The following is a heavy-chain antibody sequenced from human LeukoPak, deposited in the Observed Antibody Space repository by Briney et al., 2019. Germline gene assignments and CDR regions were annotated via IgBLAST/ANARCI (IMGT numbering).Heavy chain of an antibody. CDR3: ARLGVKYYDFWSGLDV. Sequence: SETLSLTCTVSGGSISSSSYYWGWIRQPPGKGLEWIGSIYYSGSTYYNPSLKSRVTISVDTSKNQFSLKLSSVTAADTAVYYCARLGVKYYDFWSGLDVWGQGTTVTVSS. V-gene: IGHV4-39*01. CDR2: IYYSGST. D-gene: IGHD3-3*01. CDR1: GGSISSSSYY. J-gene: IGHJ6*02.